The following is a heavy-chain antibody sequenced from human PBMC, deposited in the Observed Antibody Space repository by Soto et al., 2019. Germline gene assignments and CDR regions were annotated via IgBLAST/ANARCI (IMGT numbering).Heavy chain of an antibody. V-gene: IGHV1-18*01. Sequence: QVQLVQSGAEVKKPGASVKVSCKASGYTFTTYDISWVRQAPGQGLEWMGRISTYNGDTNYPQSLKGRLTMTTDTSTNTAYMELRSLRSDDTAVYYCARDPYNVLMVNAPNLYGMDVWGQGTTVTVSS. D-gene: IGHD2-8*01. CDR3: ARDPYNVLMVNAPNLYGMDV. J-gene: IGHJ6*02. CDR1: GYTFTTYD. CDR2: ISTYNGDT.